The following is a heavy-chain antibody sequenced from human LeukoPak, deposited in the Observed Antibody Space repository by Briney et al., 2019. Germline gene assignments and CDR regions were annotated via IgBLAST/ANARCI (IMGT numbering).Heavy chain of an antibody. J-gene: IGHJ4*02. V-gene: IGHV3-30*03. D-gene: IGHD1-26*01. Sequence: PGGSLRLSCAASGFTFSRFGMHWVRQAPGKGLEWVAVISYDGSNKYYTDSVKGRFTISRDNSKNTLYLQMNSLRAEDTAVYYCASRGSYYAGFDYWGQGTLVTVSS. CDR2: ISYDGSNK. CDR3: ASRGSYYAGFDY. CDR1: GFTFSRFG.